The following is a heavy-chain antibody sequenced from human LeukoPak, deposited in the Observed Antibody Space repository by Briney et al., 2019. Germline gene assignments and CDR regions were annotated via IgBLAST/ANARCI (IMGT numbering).Heavy chain of an antibody. J-gene: IGHJ4*02. Sequence: GASVKVSCKASGYTFTSYDINWVRQATGQGLEWMGWINPNSGGTNYAQKFQGRVTMTRDTSISTAYMELSRLRSDDTAVYYCAREKAGTVDYWGQGTLVTVSS. CDR3: AREKAGTVDY. V-gene: IGHV1-2*02. D-gene: IGHD6-13*01. CDR2: INPNSGGT. CDR1: GYTFTSYD.